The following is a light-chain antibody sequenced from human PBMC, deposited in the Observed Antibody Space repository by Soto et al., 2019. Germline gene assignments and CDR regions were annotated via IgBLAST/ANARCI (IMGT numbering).Light chain of an antibody. CDR2: GTS. J-gene: IGKJ2*01. V-gene: IGKV3-20*01. CDR3: HQYGSSPNT. CDR1: QSGRRSY. Sequence: VLTQSPGTLSLSPGDRATPSCRASQSGRRSYLTLYQQKTGQAPRLLIYGTSTRADGVPDRVSGRGSGTDFTLTISRLEPEDFAVYYCHQYGSSPNTFGQGTKVEIK.